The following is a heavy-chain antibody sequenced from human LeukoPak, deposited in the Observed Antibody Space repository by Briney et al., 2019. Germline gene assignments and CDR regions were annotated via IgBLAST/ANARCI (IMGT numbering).Heavy chain of an antibody. Sequence: MPSETLSLTCAVSGYSISSGYYWGWIRQPPGKGLEWIGSIYHSGSTYYNPSLKSRVTISVDTSKNQFSLKLSSVTAADPAVYYCARSLRITIFGVVIGWGQGTLVTVSS. CDR3: ARSLRITIFGVVIG. CDR2: IYHSGST. J-gene: IGHJ4*02. V-gene: IGHV4-38-2*01. CDR1: GYSISSGYY. D-gene: IGHD3-3*01.